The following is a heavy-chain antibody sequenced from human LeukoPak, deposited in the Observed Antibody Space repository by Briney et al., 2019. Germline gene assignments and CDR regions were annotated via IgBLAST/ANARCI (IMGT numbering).Heavy chain of an antibody. CDR1: GGSFSGYY. Sequence: SETLSLTCAVYGGSFSGYYWSWIRQPPGKGLEWMGEIKHGGSNNYKPSLKSRVTISADTTKNQFSLKLSSVTAADTAVYYCARQARGVIAARLYYYYYMDVWGKGSTVTVSS. CDR2: IKHGGSN. J-gene: IGHJ6*03. D-gene: IGHD6-6*01. V-gene: IGHV4-34*01. CDR3: ARQARGVIAARLYYYYYMDV.